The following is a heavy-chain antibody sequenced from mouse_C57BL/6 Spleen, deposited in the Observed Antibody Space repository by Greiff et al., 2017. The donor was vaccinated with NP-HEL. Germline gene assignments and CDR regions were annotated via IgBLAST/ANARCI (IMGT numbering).Heavy chain of an antibody. CDR2: INYDGSST. Sequence: EVMLVESEGGLVQPGSSMKLSCTASGFTFSDYYMAWVRQVPEKGLEWVANINYDGSSTYYLDSLKSRFIISRDNAKNILYLQMSSLKSEDTATYYCARDRYYYDSRYYAMDYWGQGTSVTVSS. J-gene: IGHJ4*01. V-gene: IGHV5-16*01. CDR1: GFTFSDYY. D-gene: IGHD1-1*01. CDR3: ARDRYYYDSRYYAMDY.